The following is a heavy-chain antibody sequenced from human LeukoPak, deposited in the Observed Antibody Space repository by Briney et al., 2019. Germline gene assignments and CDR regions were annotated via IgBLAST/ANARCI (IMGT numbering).Heavy chain of an antibody. CDR3: ARLAYYLDTSGYYVYYFDN. CDR2: ISHSGST. Sequence: SETLSLTCAVYGGSFSGYYWSWIRQPPGKGLEWIGEISHSGSTNYNPSLKSRVTISVDMSKNQFSLKLTSVTAADTAVYFCARLAYYLDTSGYYVYYFDNWGQGTPVTVSS. J-gene: IGHJ4*02. CDR1: GGSFSGYY. V-gene: IGHV4-34*01. D-gene: IGHD3-22*01.